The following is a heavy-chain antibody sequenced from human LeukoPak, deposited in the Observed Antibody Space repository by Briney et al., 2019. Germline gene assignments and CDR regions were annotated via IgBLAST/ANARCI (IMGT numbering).Heavy chain of an antibody. Sequence: PGGSPRLSCAASGLTFSAYWGNWVRQAPGKGLEWVANIEQDGSEKNYVDSVKGRFTISRDNGENSLYLQMNSLRVEDTGVYYCVGGIGWLPDYWGQGTLVTVSS. CDR2: IEQDGSEK. V-gene: IGHV3-7*01. J-gene: IGHJ4*02. CDR1: GLTFSAYW. D-gene: IGHD6-19*01. CDR3: VGGIGWLPDY.